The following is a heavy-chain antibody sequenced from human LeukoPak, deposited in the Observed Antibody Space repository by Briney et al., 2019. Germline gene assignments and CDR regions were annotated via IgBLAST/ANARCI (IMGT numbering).Heavy chain of an antibody. CDR1: GYTFTSYD. CDR2: VNPNSGNT. J-gene: IGHJ5*02. Sequence: ASVKVSCKASGYTFTSYDINWVRQATGQGLEWMGWVNPNSGNTGYAQKFQGRVTITRNTSISTAYMEPSSLRSEDTAVYYCARDNSIADRGWWFDPWGQGTLVTVSS. CDR3: ARDNSIADRGWWFDP. D-gene: IGHD1-20*01. V-gene: IGHV1-8*03.